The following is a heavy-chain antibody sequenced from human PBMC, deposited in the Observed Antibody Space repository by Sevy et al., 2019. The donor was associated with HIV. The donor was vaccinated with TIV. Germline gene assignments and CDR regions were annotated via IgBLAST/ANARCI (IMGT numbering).Heavy chain of an antibody. D-gene: IGHD1-26*01. J-gene: IGHJ4*02. CDR2: IYYKGNT. V-gene: IGHV4-59*08. Sequence: SETLSLTCTVSGGSITSLYWGWIRQPPGKGLEWIANIYYKGNTNYNPSLKSRVTISLDTSKNQFSLRLSSVTAADTALYYCAGENAWGRGYSWGQGTLVTVSS. CDR3: AGENAWGRGYS. CDR1: GGSITSLY.